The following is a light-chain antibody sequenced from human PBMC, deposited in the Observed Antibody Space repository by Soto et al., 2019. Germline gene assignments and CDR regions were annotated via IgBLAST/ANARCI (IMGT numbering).Light chain of an antibody. CDR2: EVS. J-gene: IGLJ7*01. CDR1: SSDVGSYNL. V-gene: IGLV2-23*02. Sequence: QSALTQPASVSGSPGQSITISCTGTSSDVGSYNLVSWYQQHPTKAPKLMIYEVSKRPSGVSNRFSGSKPDNTASLTISGLQAEDEADYYCCSYAGSSTLAVFGGGTQLTVL. CDR3: CSYAGSSTLAV.